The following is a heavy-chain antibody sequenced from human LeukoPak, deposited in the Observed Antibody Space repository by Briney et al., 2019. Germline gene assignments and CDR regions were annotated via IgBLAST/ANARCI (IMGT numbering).Heavy chain of an antibody. CDR3: AKDPNDYGDYDL. J-gene: IGHJ4*02. V-gene: IGHV3-33*06. Sequence: GRSLRLSCAASGFTFSSYGMHWVRQAPGKGLEWVAVIWYDGSNKYYADSVKGRFTISRDNSKNTLYLQMNSLRAEDTAVYYCAKDPNDYGDYDLWGQGTLVTVSS. D-gene: IGHD4-17*01. CDR2: IWYDGSNK. CDR1: GFTFSSYG.